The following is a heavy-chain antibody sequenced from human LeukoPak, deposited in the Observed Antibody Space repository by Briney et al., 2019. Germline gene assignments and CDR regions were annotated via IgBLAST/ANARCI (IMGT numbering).Heavy chain of an antibody. J-gene: IGHJ3*02. CDR1: GFTFSGYG. CDR3: ARAAYCSSTSCYGSDI. D-gene: IGHD2-2*01. V-gene: IGHV3-23*01. Sequence: GGTLRLSCAASGFTFSGYGMSWVRQAPGKGLEWVSAISGSGGSTYYADSVKGRFTISRDNSKNTLYLQMNSLRAEDTAVYYCARAAYCSSTSCYGSDIWGQGTMVTVSS. CDR2: ISGSGGST.